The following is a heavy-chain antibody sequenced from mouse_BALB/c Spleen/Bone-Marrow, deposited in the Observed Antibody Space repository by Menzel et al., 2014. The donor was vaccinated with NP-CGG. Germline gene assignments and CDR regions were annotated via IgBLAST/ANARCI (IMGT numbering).Heavy chain of an antibody. Sequence: QVQLQQPGAELVKPGASVKMSCKASGYTFTSYWMHWVKQRPGQGLEWIGAIDPSDNYTHYNQEFKGKATLTVDTSSSTAYMQLSSLASEESAVYYCTNLGAYWGQGTLVSVSA. CDR1: GYTFTSYW. D-gene: IGHD2-10*02. CDR3: TNLGAY. V-gene: IGHV1S127*01. J-gene: IGHJ3*01. CDR2: IDPSDNYT.